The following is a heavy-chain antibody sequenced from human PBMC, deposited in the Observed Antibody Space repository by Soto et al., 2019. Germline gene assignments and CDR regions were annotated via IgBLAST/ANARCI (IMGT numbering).Heavy chain of an antibody. CDR1: GGSFSGYY. V-gene: IGHV4-34*01. D-gene: IGHD5-12*01. J-gene: IGHJ4*02. CDR3: ARGLGGYEER. Sequence: SETLSLTCAVYGGSFSGYYWSWIRQPPGKGLEWIGEINHSGSTNYNPSLKSRVTISVDTSKNQFSLKLSSVTAADTAVYYCARGLGGYEERWGQGTLVTVSS. CDR2: INHSGST.